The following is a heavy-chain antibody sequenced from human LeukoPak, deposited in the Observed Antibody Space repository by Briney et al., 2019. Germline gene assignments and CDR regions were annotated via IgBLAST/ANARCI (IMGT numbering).Heavy chain of an antibody. CDR1: GFSFSSFW. CDR2: IKQDGSDK. Sequence: GGSLRLSCAASGFSFSSFWVNWVRQAPGKGLEWVANIKQDGSDKYYVDSVKGRFTISRDNAKNSLYLQMNSLRAEDTAVYYCARMLSSSWSFDYWGQGTLVTVSS. V-gene: IGHV3-7*01. J-gene: IGHJ4*02. CDR3: ARMLSSSWSFDY. D-gene: IGHD6-13*01.